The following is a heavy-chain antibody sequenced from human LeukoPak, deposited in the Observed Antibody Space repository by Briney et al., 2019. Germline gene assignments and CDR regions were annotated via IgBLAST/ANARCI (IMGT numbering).Heavy chain of an antibody. Sequence: ASVKVSCKASGYTFTGYYMHWVRQAPGQGLEWMGWINPNSGGTNYAQKFQGRVTMTRDTSISTAYMELSRLRSDDTAVYYCARGIETYCSGTSCFTSKNGYYFDYWGRGTLVTVSS. D-gene: IGHD2-2*01. CDR1: GYTFTGYY. J-gene: IGHJ4*02. V-gene: IGHV1-2*02. CDR2: INPNSGGT. CDR3: ARGIETYCSGTSCFTSKNGYYFDY.